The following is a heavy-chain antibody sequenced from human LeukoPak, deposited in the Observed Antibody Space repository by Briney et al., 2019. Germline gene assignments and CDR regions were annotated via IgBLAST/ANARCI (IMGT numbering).Heavy chain of an antibody. CDR2: IWYDGSNK. V-gene: IGHV3-33*03. J-gene: IGHJ3*02. CDR1: GFTFSRYG. D-gene: IGHD3-22*01. Sequence: GRSLRLSCVASGFTFSRYGMHWVRQAPGKGLEWVAIIWYDGSNKYYADSVKGRFTISRDTSKNTLYLQMDSLRAEDTAVYYCASGDTTGYSGDAFNIWGRGTMVTVSS. CDR3: ASGDTTGYSGDAFNI.